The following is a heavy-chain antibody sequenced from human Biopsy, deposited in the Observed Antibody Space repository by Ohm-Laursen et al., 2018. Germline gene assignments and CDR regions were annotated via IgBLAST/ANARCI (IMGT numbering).Heavy chain of an antibody. Sequence: GASVKVSCKAPGGTSSNYGVNWVRQAPGQGLEWLGGNIPILGTGNYAKKFQDRVTVAADTSTSTATMELRSLRSDDTAMYYCATKLTGYFHHWGQGTLVIVSS. V-gene: IGHV1-69*06. CDR2: NIPILGTG. J-gene: IGHJ1*01. D-gene: IGHD3-9*01. CDR3: ATKLTGYFHH. CDR1: GGTSSNYG.